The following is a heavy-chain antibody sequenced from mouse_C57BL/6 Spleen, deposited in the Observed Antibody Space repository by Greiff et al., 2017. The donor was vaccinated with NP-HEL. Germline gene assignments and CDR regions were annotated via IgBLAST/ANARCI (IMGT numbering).Heavy chain of an antibody. CDR3: AAPITTVPLAMDY. J-gene: IGHJ4*01. Sequence: EVQLQESGPGLVKPSQSLSLTCSVTGYSFTSGYYWNWIRQFPGNKLEWMGYISYDGSNNYNPTFKNRISITRDTSKNQFFLKLNSVTTEDTATYYCAAPITTVPLAMDYWGQGTSVTVSS. D-gene: IGHD1-1*01. V-gene: IGHV3-6*01. CDR1: GYSFTSGYY. CDR2: ISYDGSN.